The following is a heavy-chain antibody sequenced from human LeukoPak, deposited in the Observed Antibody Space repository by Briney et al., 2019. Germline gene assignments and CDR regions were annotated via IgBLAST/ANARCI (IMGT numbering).Heavy chain of an antibody. Sequence: SETLSLTCTVSGGSINYYYWMWIRQPPGKGLEWIGYIYYSGGTHYNPSLKSRVTMLVDTSKNQFSLKLTAVTAADTAVYYCAASMGVSPDAFDIWGQGTMVTVSS. V-gene: IGHV4-59*01. CDR2: IYYSGGT. CDR1: GGSINYYY. J-gene: IGHJ3*02. CDR3: AASMGVSPDAFDI. D-gene: IGHD1-26*01.